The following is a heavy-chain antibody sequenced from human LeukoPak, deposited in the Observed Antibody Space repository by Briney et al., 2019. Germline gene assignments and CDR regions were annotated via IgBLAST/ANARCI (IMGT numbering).Heavy chain of an antibody. CDR3: ARAGELLCFDY. Sequence: PGGSLRLSCAVSGFTFTSYGMHWVRQAPGKGLEWVAVIWYDGSNKYYADSVKGRFTISRDNSKNTLYLQMNSLRAEDTAVYYCARAGELLCFDYWGQGTLVTVSS. CDR1: GFTFTSYG. V-gene: IGHV3-33*01. J-gene: IGHJ4*02. CDR2: IWYDGSNK. D-gene: IGHD1-26*01.